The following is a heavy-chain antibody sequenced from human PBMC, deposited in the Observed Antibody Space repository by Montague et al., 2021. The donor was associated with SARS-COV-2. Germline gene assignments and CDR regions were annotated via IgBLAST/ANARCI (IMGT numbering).Heavy chain of an antibody. CDR1: GLNFSFYA. J-gene: IGHJ4*02. V-gene: IGHV3-30*03. D-gene: IGHD5-18*01. Sequence: SLRLSWAASGLNFSFYAIRLLRETPLKGPDWVPVISYNRRNEQFRESVKGRATLSRDNSKNTLYLQVDSLRNDDTAVYYCAREPKPVGYSYGYTFFDYCGQCTLDTV. CDR3: AREPKPVGYSYGYTFFDY. CDR2: ISYNRRNE.